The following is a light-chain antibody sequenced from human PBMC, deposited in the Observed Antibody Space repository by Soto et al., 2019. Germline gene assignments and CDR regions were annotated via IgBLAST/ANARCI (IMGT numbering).Light chain of an antibody. CDR3: CSYAGSSIWV. CDR1: SSDVGSYNL. CDR2: EVG. Sequence: QSALTQPASVSGSPGQSITISCTGTSSDVGSYNLVSWYQQHPGKAPKLMIFEVGKRPSGVSNHFSGSKFGNTASLTISGLKAEDEADYYCCSYAGSSIWVFGGGTKVTVL. V-gene: IGLV2-23*02. J-gene: IGLJ3*02.